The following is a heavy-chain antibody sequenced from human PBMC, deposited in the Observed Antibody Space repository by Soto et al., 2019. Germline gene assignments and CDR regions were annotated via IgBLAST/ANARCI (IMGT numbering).Heavy chain of an antibody. J-gene: IGHJ6*03. Sequence: EVHLVESGGGLVHPGGTMSLSGAASDFTFSSYAMSWVRQAPGKGLEWVSDISGSGGSAYYADSVKGRFTISRDNSKNARYLQLYSLRAEDTAVDYCAKGPSARVAAIYYDMVVCGKGTTVTVS. D-gene: IGHD2-15*01. CDR3: AKGPSARVAAIYYDMVV. CDR2: ISGSGGSA. V-gene: IGHV3-23*04. CDR1: DFTFSSYA.